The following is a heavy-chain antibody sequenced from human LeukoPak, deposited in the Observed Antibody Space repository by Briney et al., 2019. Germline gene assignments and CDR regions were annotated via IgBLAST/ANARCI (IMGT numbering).Heavy chain of an antibody. D-gene: IGHD2-15*01. J-gene: IGHJ6*02. Sequence: PGGSLRLSCAASGFTFSSYDMHWVRQATGKGLEWVSAIGTAGDTYYPGSVKGRFTISRENANNSLYLQLNSLRAGDTAVYYCARFSRAPEYCSGGSCYSEAYGMDVWGQGTTVTVSS. CDR3: ARFSRAPEYCSGGSCYSEAYGMDV. CDR2: IGTAGDT. CDR1: GFTFSSYD. V-gene: IGHV3-13*01.